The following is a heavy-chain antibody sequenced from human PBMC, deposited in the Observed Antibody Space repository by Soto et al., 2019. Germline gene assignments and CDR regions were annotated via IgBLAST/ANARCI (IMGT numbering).Heavy chain of an antibody. CDR3: TRVRLGISRSSDY. V-gene: IGHV3-72*01. CDR1: GFTFSDHY. D-gene: IGHD6-19*01. J-gene: IGHJ4*02. Sequence: EVQLVESGGGLVQPEGSLRLSCAASGFTFSDHYMDWVRQAPGKGLEWVGRIKNKANSYTTEYAAPVKGRFIISRDDSKNSVFLQMNRLKTGDTAVYYCTRVRLGISRSSDYRGQGILVTVSS. CDR2: IKNKANSYTT.